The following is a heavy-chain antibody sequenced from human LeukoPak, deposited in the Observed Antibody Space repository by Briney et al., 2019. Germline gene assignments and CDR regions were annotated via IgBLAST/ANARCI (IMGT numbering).Heavy chain of an antibody. D-gene: IGHD5-24*01. CDR3: ASALRGWLQFNY. CDR2: IYNSGST. CDR1: GGSTSSYY. V-gene: IGHV4-59*01. J-gene: IGHJ4*02. Sequence: SETLSLTCSVSGGSTSSYYWSWMRQPPGKGLEWIGYIYNSGSTNYNPSLKSRVTISVDTSKNQFSLKLSSVTAADTAVYYCASALRGWLQFNYWGQGTVVTVSS.